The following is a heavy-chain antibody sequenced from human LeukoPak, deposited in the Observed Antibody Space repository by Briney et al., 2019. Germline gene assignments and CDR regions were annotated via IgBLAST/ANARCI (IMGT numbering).Heavy chain of an antibody. D-gene: IGHD2-15*01. J-gene: IGHJ6*02. CDR3: ARAKAGWRDHYYGMDV. Sequence: PSETLSLTCTVSGGSISSYYWSWIRQPPGKGLEWIGYIYYSGSTNYNPSLKSRVTISVDTSKNQFSLKLRSVTAADTAVYYCARAKAGWRDHYYGMDVWGQGTTVTVSS. CDR2: IYYSGST. CDR1: GGSISSYY. V-gene: IGHV4-59*01.